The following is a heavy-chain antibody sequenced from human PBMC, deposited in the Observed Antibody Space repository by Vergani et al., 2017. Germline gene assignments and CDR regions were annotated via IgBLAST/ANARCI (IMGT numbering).Heavy chain of an antibody. CDR2: INPNSGGT. Sequence: QVQLVQSGAEVKKPGASVKVSCKASGYTFTGYYMHWVRQAPGQGLEWMGWINPNSGGTNYAQKFQGRVTMTRDTSSSTAYMELSRLRSDDTAVYYCASEGWNIVVVPAARYYYYYMDGWGKGTTVTVSS. CDR1: GYTFTGYY. CDR3: ASEGWNIVVVPAARYYYYYMDG. D-gene: IGHD2-2*01. J-gene: IGHJ6*03. V-gene: IGHV1-2*02.